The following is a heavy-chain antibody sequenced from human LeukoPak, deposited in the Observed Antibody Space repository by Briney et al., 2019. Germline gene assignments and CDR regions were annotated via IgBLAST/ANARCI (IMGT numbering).Heavy chain of an antibody. Sequence: GGSLRLSCAASGFNFFTYDMHWVRQAPGKGLEWVSYINSGSSTMYYADSVKGRFTISRDNGKTSLYLQMNSLRDEDTAVYYCARVIAVVRGGGLSYYYAMDVWGQGTTVTVSS. CDR2: INSGSSTM. J-gene: IGHJ6*02. V-gene: IGHV3-48*02. D-gene: IGHD3-10*01. CDR1: GFNFFTYD. CDR3: ARVIAVVRGGGLSYYYAMDV.